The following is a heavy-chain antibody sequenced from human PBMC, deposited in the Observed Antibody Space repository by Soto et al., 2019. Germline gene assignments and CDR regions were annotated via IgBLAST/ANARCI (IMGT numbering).Heavy chain of an antibody. V-gene: IGHV4-59*01. D-gene: IGHD6-13*01. CDR2: IYYSGST. CDR3: ARYLAAAGREDYYYGMDV. Sequence: NPSETLSLTCTVSGGSISSYYWSWIRQPPGKGLEWIGYIYYSGSTNYNPSLKSRVTISVDTSKNQFSLKLSSVTAADTAVYYCARYLAAAGREDYYYGMDVPGQTTTVTVSS. CDR1: GGSISSYY. J-gene: IGHJ6*02.